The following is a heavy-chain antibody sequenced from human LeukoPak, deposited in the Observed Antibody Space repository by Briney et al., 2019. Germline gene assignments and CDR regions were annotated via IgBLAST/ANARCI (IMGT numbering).Heavy chain of an antibody. V-gene: IGHV3-30*04. CDR3: ARDQLAFSGYDALFDY. CDR2: ISYEGSNK. Sequence: GGSLRLSCAASGFTFSSYALHWVRQAPGQGLEWVAVISYEGSNKYYADSVKGRFTISGDDSKNTVYLQMNRLRADDTAVYYCARDQLAFSGYDALFDYWGQGALVTVSS. CDR1: GFTFSSYA. J-gene: IGHJ4*02. D-gene: IGHD5-12*01.